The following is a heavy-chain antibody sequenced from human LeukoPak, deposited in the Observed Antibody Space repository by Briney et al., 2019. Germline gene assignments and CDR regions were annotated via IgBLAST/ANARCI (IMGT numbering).Heavy chain of an antibody. J-gene: IGHJ4*02. CDR1: GYTFTSYG. Sequence: ASVKVSCKASGYTFTSYGISWVRQAPGQGLEWVGWISAYNGNTKHAQKLQGRATMTTDTSTSTAYMELRSLRSDDTAVYYCARDHYYDTSGYDNWGQGTLVTVSS. CDR3: ARDHYYDTSGYDN. CDR2: ISAYNGNT. V-gene: IGHV1-18*01. D-gene: IGHD3-22*01.